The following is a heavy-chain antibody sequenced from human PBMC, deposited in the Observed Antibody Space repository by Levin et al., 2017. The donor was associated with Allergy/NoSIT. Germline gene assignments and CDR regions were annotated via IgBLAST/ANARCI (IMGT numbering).Heavy chain of an antibody. CDR2: ISYDGSNK. CDR1: GFTFSSYG. Sequence: GGSLRLSCAASGFTFSSYGMHWVRQAPGKGLEWVAVISYDGSNKYYADSVKGRFTISRDNSKNTLYLQMNSLRAEDTAVYYCANVWGFGELSAPNFDYWGQGTLVTVSS. V-gene: IGHV3-30*18. J-gene: IGHJ4*02. CDR3: ANVWGFGELSAPNFDY. D-gene: IGHD3-10*01.